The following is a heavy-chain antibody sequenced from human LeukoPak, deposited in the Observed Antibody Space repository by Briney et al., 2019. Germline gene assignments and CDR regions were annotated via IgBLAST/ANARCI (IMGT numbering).Heavy chain of an antibody. J-gene: IGHJ4*02. V-gene: IGHV1-69*01. Sequence: SVKVSCKASGGTFSSYAISWVRQAPGQGPEWMGGIIPIFGTANYAQKFQGRVTITADESTSTAYMELSSLRSEDTAVYYCAKDTRDGYTYWGQGTLVTVSS. CDR2: IIPIFGTA. CDR3: AKDTRDGYTY. D-gene: IGHD5-24*01. CDR1: GGTFSSYA.